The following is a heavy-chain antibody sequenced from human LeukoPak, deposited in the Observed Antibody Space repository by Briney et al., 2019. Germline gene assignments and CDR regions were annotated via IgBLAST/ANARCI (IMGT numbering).Heavy chain of an antibody. D-gene: IGHD3-10*01. Sequence: GGSLRLSCTASGFTFSYYWMHWVRQAPGKGLEWVANIKQDGSEKYYVDSVKGRFTISRDNAKNSLYLQMNSLRAEDTAVYYCARGEFALDYWGQGTLVTVSS. J-gene: IGHJ4*02. CDR2: IKQDGSEK. CDR3: ARGEFALDY. CDR1: GFTFSYYW. V-gene: IGHV3-7*01.